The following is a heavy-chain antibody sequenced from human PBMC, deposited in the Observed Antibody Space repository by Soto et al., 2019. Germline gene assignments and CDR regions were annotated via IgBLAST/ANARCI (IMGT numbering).Heavy chain of an antibody. Sequence: PGGSLRLSCAASGFTVSSNYMSWVRQAPGKGLEWVSVIHSGGSTYYADSVKGRFTISRDNSKNTLYLQMNSLRAEDTAVYYCARSKVDYYDSSGYPGPYYYYYGMDVWGQGTTVTVSS. D-gene: IGHD3-22*01. CDR1: GFTVSSNY. CDR3: ARSKVDYYDSSGYPGPYYYYYGMDV. J-gene: IGHJ6*02. V-gene: IGHV3-53*01. CDR2: IHSGGST.